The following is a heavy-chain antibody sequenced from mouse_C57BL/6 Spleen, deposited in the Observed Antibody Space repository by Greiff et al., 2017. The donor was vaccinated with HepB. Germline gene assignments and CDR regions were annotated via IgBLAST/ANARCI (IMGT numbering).Heavy chain of an antibody. CDR2: IDPSDSET. V-gene: IGHV1-52*01. CDR3: AREGVVAHWYFDV. Sequence: QVQLQQPGAELVRPGSSVKLSCKASGYTFTSYWMHWVKQRPIQGLEWIGNIDPSDSETHYNQKFKDKATLTVDKSSSTAYMQLSSLTSEDSAVYYCAREGVVAHWYFDVWGTGTTVTVSS. D-gene: IGHD1-1*01. J-gene: IGHJ1*03. CDR1: GYTFTSYW.